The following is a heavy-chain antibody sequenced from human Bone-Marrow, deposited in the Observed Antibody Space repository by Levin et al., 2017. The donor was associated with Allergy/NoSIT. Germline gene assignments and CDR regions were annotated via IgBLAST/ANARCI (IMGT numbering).Heavy chain of an antibody. CDR1: GYTLTTYY. CDR2: INPRGGST. V-gene: IGHV1-46*01. D-gene: IGHD1-26*01. J-gene: IGHJ5*02. Sequence: GESLKISCKASGYTLTTYYMNWVRQAPGHGLEWIGLINPRGGSTSYAQKFQGRVTVTRDTSTSTVYMELSSLTSDDTAVYYCARLSAYYEGFDNWGQGTLVTVSS. CDR3: ARLSAYYEGFDN.